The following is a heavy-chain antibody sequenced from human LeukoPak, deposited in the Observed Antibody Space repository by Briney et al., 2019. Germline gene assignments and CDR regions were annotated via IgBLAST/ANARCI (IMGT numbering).Heavy chain of an antibody. CDR3: ARAPFYASDY. CDR1: GYTFSSYI. V-gene: IGHV7-4-1*02. CDR2: INTYTGNP. J-gene: IGHJ4*02. Sequence: ASVKVSCKASGYTFSSYILNWVRQAPGQGLEWMGWINTYTGNPTYAQGFTGRFVFSLDTSVSTAYLQISSLKAEDTAMYYCARAPFYASDYWGQGTLVTVST. D-gene: IGHD3-16*01.